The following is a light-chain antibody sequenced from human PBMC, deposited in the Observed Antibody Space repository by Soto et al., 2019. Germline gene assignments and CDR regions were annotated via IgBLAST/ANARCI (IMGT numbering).Light chain of an antibody. V-gene: IGKV1-6*01. CDR2: AAS. Sequence: AIHMTQSPSSLSASVGDRVTITCRASQGIRHDLGWYQQKPGKAPKLLIYAASSLQSVVPSRLSGSGSGTDFTLTISSLQPEDFATYYYLQDYTYPLTFGGGTKVEIK. CDR1: QGIRHD. CDR3: LQDYTYPLT. J-gene: IGKJ4*01.